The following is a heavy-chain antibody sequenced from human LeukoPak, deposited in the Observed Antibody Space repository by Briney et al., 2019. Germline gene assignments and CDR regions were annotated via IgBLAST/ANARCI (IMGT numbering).Heavy chain of an antibody. D-gene: IGHD3-22*01. CDR1: GFTFSDYY. V-gene: IGHV3-11*01. J-gene: IGHJ4*02. CDR3: ARIPVHLTMIVQYYFDY. Sequence: GGSLRLSCAASGFTFSDYYMSWIRQAPGKGLEWVSYISSSGSTIYYADSVKGRFTISRDNAKNSLYLQMNSLRAEDTAVYYCARIPVHLTMIVQYYFDYWGQGTLVTVSS. CDR2: ISSSGSTI.